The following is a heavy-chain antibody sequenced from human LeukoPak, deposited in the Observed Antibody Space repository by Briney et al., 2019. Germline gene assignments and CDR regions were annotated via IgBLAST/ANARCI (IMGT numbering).Heavy chain of an antibody. D-gene: IGHD6-13*01. CDR2: FYYIGST. V-gene: IGHV4-39*01. Sequence: PSETLSLTCSVSGGSISSNSHFWGWIRQPPGKGLEWIGSFYYIGSTYYNPSLKSRVNISVDTSKNQFSLKLSSVTAADTAVYFCARAYSSSWYFNWFDPWGQGTQVTVSS. CDR1: GGSISSNSHF. CDR3: ARAYSSSWYFNWFDP. J-gene: IGHJ5*02.